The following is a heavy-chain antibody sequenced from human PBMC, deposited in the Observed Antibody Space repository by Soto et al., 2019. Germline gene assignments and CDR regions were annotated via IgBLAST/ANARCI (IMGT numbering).Heavy chain of an antibody. V-gene: IGHV5-10-1*01. Sequence: PGESLKISCKGSGYSFTSYWISWVRLMPGKGLEWMGRIDPSDSYTNYSPSFQGHVTISADKSISTAYLQWSSLKASDTAMYYCARLDWGYCSSTSCYAADYYGMDVWGQGTTVTVSS. CDR1: GYSFTSYW. CDR2: IDPSDSYT. CDR3: ARLDWGYCSSTSCYAADYYGMDV. D-gene: IGHD2-2*01. J-gene: IGHJ6*02.